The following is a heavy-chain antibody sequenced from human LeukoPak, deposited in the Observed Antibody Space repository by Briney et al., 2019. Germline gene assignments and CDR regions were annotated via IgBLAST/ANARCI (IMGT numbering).Heavy chain of an antibody. V-gene: IGHV3-23*01. CDR2: ISGSGGST. CDR1: GFTFSSNA. Sequence: GGSLRLSCAASGFTFSSNAMSWVRQAPGKGLEWVSDISGSGGSTYYADPVKGRFTISRDNSKNTLYLQMNSLRAEDTAVYYCARDPITGTLGGYFDYWGQGTLVTVSS. CDR3: ARDPITGTLGGYFDY. D-gene: IGHD1/OR15-1a*01. J-gene: IGHJ4*02.